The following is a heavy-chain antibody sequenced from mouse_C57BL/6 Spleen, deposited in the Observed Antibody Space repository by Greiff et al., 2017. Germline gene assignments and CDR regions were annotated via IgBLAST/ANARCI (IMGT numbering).Heavy chain of an antibody. V-gene: IGHV2-2*01. CDR3: ARMGFYGSSHYYAMDY. J-gene: IGHJ4*01. CDR2: IWSGGST. CDR1: GFSLTSYG. Sequence: QVQLKESGPGLVQPSQSLSITCTVSGFSLTSYGVHWVRQSPGKGLEWLGVIWSGGSTDYNAAFISRLSISKDNSKSQVFFKMNSLQADDTAIYYCARMGFYGSSHYYAMDYWGQGTSVTVSS. D-gene: IGHD1-1*01.